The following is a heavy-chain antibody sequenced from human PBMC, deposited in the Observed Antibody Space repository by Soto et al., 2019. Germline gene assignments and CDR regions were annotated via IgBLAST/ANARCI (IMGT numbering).Heavy chain of an antibody. V-gene: IGHV3-48*02. D-gene: IGHD2-2*01. CDR2: ISSSSSTI. CDR3: ARNQHYCISTSCPPYYFDY. J-gene: IGHJ4*02. Sequence: GGSLRLSCAASGFTFSSYSMNWVRQAPGKGLEWVSYISSSSSTIYYADSVKGRFTISRDNAKNSLYLQMSSLRDEDTAVYYCARNQHYCISTSCPPYYFDYWGQGTLVIVSS. CDR1: GFTFSSYS.